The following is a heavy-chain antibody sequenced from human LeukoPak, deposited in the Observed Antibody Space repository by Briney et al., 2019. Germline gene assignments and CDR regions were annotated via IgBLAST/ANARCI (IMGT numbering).Heavy chain of an antibody. J-gene: IGHJ4*02. CDR1: GFTFSIYA. V-gene: IGHV3-23*01. CDR2: ISANGRSG. D-gene: IGHD3-3*01. CDR3: ARLPGGSGYSDTYRFDY. Sequence: GGSLRLSCAASGFTFSIYAMTWVRQAPGKGLEWVSAISANGRSGFYADSAKGRLTISRDNSKNTVSLQMSSLRAEATAVYHCARLPGGSGYSDTYRFDYWGQGTLVTVSS.